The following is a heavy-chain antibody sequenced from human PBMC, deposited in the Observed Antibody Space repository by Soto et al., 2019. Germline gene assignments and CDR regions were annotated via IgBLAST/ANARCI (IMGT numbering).Heavy chain of an antibody. V-gene: IGHV3-30-3*01. CDR2: ISYDGSNK. J-gene: IGHJ4*02. D-gene: IGHD5-12*01. Sequence: QVQLVECGGGVVQPGRSLRLSCAASGFTFSSYAMHWVRQAPGKGLEWVAVISYDGSNKYYADSVKGRFTISRDNSKNTLYLQMNSLRAEDTAVYYCAREGGYDSFDYWGQGTLVTVSS. CDR3: AREGGYDSFDY. CDR1: GFTFSSYA.